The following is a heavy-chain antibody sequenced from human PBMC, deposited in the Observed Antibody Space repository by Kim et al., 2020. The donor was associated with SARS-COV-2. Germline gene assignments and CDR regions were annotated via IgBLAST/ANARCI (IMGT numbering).Heavy chain of an antibody. D-gene: IGHD6-13*01. Sequence: GGSLRLSCAASGFTFSDYEMNWVRQAPGKGLEWVSYISGSGTTIFYADSLKGRFTISRDNAKNSLYLQMSSLRAEDTAVYYCARDLVAAAGRGDYWGQGTRVTVSS. CDR3: ARDLVAAAGRGDY. CDR2: ISGSGTTI. V-gene: IGHV3-48*03. CDR1: GFTFSDYE. J-gene: IGHJ4*02.